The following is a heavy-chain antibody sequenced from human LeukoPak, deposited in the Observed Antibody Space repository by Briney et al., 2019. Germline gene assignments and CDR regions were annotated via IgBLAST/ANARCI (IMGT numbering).Heavy chain of an antibody. Sequence: GGSLRLSCAASGFTFSSYAMSWVRQAPGKGLEWVSAISGSGGSTYYADSVKGRFTISRDNSKNTLYLQMNSLRAEDTAVYYCAKDLAREYDFWSGYPSYDYWGQGTLVTVSS. V-gene: IGHV3-23*01. CDR1: GFTFSSYA. J-gene: IGHJ4*02. CDR3: AKDLAREYDFWSGYPSYDY. D-gene: IGHD3-3*01. CDR2: ISGSGGST.